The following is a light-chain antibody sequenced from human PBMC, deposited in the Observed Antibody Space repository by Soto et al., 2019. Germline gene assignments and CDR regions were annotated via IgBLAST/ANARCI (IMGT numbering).Light chain of an antibody. CDR1: QSVISNY. CDR3: QQYGSSSYT. V-gene: IGKV3-20*01. J-gene: IGKJ2*01. CDR2: GAS. Sequence: DIVLTQSPDTLSLSPGERATLSCRASQSVISNYLAWYQQKPGQAPRLLIYGASTRATGIPDRFSGSGSGTDFTLTISRLEPEDFAVYYCQQYGSSSYTCGQGTRLEIK.